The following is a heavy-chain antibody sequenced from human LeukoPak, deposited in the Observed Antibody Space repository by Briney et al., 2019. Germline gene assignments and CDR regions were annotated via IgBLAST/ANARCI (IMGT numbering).Heavy chain of an antibody. J-gene: IGHJ4*02. Sequence: HPGGSLRLSCAASGFTFSSYAMSWVRQAPGKGLEWVSAISGSGGSTYYADSVKGRFTISRDNSKNTLYLQMNSLRAEDTAVYYCAKEELGYCTNGVCPAGWYWGQGTLVTVSS. CDR2: ISGSGGST. CDR3: AKEELGYCTNGVCPAGWY. V-gene: IGHV3-23*01. CDR1: GFTFSSYA. D-gene: IGHD2-8*01.